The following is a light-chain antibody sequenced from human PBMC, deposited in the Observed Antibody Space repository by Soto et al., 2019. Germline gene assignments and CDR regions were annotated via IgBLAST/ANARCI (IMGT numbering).Light chain of an antibody. CDR2: DDK. Sequence: SYELTQPPSVSVAPGQPAIITCGGDNLQTKNVHWYQQRPGQAPVLVIYDDKKRPSGIPERFAGSSSGNLATLTLIRVESRDEADYYCQVWDTNSGAVFGGGTQLTVL. V-gene: IGLV3-21*02. J-gene: IGLJ7*01. CDR3: QVWDTNSGAV. CDR1: NLQTKN.